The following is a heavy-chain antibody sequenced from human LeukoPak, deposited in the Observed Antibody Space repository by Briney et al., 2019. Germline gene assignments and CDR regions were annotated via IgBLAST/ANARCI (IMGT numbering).Heavy chain of an antibody. D-gene: IGHD2-2*01. V-gene: IGHV3-64*01. CDR2: ISTIGGRT. Sequence: GGSLRLSCAATGLTFSRYPMHWVRQAPGKALEYVSAISTIGGRTYYANSVKGRFTISKDNSKNTLYLQMGSLRGEDMAVYYCTTESGHCSSPTCSDDYWGQGTLVTVYS. CDR3: TTESGHCSSPTCSDDY. CDR1: GLTFSRYP. J-gene: IGHJ4*02.